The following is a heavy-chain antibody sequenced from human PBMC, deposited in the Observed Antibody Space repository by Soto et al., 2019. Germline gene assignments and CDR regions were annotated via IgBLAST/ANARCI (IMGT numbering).Heavy chain of an antibody. CDR2: ISGSGGST. D-gene: IGHD1-26*01. J-gene: IGHJ4*02. V-gene: IGHV3-23*01. Sequence: GGSLRLSCAASGFTFSSYAMSWVRQAPGKGLEWVSAISGSGGSTYYADSVKGRFTISRDNSKNTRYLQMNSLRAEDTAVYYCAKLPLHSSSESGYYFDYWGQGTLVTVSS. CDR3: AKLPLHSSSESGYYFDY. CDR1: GFTFSSYA.